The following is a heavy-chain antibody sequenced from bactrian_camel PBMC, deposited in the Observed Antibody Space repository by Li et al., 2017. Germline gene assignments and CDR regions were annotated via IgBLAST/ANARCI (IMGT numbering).Heavy chain of an antibody. V-gene: IGHV3S53*01. CDR1: GSAVSINC. D-gene: IGHD1*01. CDR2: ISPDGKT. Sequence: QLVESGGGSVQAGGSLTLSCAAAASGSAVSINCMGWFRQAAGKQSREWVSVISPDGKTYNRDLVQGRFTISKDNAKNTLYLQMNNLRVEDTAVYHCAADRLRFNLGSGYRFWGQGPRSPSP. CDR3: AADRLRFNLGSGYRF. J-gene: IGHJ4*01.